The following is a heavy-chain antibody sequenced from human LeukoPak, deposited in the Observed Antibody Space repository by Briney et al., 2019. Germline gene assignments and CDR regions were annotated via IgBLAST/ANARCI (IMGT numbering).Heavy chain of an antibody. V-gene: IGHV4-61*02. CDR3: ARDLRLVIAAGWFDP. CDR2: IYTSGST. D-gene: IGHD2-21*01. CDR1: GGSISSGSYY. Sequence: SQTLSLTCTVSGGSISSGSYYWSWIRQPAGKGLEWIGRIYTSGSTNYNPSLKSRVTISVDTSKNQFSLKLSSVTAADTAVSYCARDLRLVIAAGWFDPWGQGTLVTVSS. J-gene: IGHJ5*02.